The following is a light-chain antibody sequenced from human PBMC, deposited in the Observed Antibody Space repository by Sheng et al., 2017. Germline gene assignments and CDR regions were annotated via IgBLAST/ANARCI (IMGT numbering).Light chain of an antibody. CDR2: QDT. J-gene: IGLJ2*01. Sequence: SYELTQPPSVSVSPGQTASITCSGDKLGDKYACWYQQKPGQSPVLVIYQDTKRPSGIPERISGSNSGNTATLTISGTQAMDEADYYCQAWDSDTVVFGGGTKLTVL. CDR3: QAWDSDTVV. CDR1: KLGDKY. V-gene: IGLV3-1*01.